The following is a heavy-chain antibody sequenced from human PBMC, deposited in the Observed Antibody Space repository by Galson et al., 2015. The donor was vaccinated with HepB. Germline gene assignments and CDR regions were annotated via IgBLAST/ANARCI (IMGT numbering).Heavy chain of an antibody. J-gene: IGHJ6*02. V-gene: IGHV3-23*01. CDR3: AKDLYKVVPAAIRGMDV. CDR2: ISGSGGST. D-gene: IGHD2-2*01. CDR1: GFTFSSYA. Sequence: SLRLSCAASGFTFSSYAMSWVRQAPGKGLEWVSAISGSGGSTYYADSVKGRFTISRDNSKNTLYLQMNSLRAEDTAVYYCAKDLYKVVPAAIRGMDVWGQGTTVTVSS.